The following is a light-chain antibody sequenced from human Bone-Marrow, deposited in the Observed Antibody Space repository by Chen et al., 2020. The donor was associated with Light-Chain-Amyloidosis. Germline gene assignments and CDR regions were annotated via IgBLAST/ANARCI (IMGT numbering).Light chain of an antibody. CDR1: SSDVDGYDY. CDR2: EVT. J-gene: IGLJ3*02. V-gene: IGLV2-14*03. CDR3: NSYTSSSTV. Sequence: QSALSQPASVSGPPGQAIPISCTGASSDVDGYDYVSWYQQHPGKAPKLIIYEVTHRPSGVSDRFSGSKSGNTASLTISGLQTEDEADYYCNSYTSSSTVFGGGTKLTVL.